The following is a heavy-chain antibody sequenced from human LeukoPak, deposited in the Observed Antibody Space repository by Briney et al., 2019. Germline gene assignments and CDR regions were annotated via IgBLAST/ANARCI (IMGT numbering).Heavy chain of an antibody. D-gene: IGHD6-19*01. CDR2: ISAYNGNT. V-gene: IGHV1-18*01. CDR3: ARFHSSGWFYYFGY. CDR1: GYTFTSYG. Sequence: GASVKVSCKASGYTFTSYGISWVRQAPGQGLEWMGWISAYNGNTNYAQKLQGRVTMTTDTSTSTAYMELRSLRSDDTAVYYCARFHSSGWFYYFGYWGQGTLVTVSS. J-gene: IGHJ4*02.